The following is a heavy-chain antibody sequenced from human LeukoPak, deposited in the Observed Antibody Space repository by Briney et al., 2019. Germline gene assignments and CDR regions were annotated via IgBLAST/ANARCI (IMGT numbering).Heavy chain of an antibody. CDR3: ARSLGGYADY. J-gene: IGHJ4*02. CDR1: GFTFSNSA. CDR2: ITSDGGST. V-gene: IGHV3-64*02. D-gene: IGHD3-16*01. Sequence: GGSLRLSCAASGFTFSNSAMYWVRQTPGKGLEYVAAITSDGGSTYYAESVKGRFTVSRDNSKNTLYLQMGSLRPEDVAVYYCARSLGGYADYWGQGTLVTVSS.